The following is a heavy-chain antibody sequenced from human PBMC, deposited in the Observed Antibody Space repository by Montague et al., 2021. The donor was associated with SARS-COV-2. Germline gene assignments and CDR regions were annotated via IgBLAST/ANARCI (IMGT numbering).Heavy chain of an antibody. CDR3: ARSTVTNAPFGFSNKLRSRYNGMDV. Sequence: SETLSLTCAVYGGSFSGYYLNWIRQPPGKGLEWIGEINHSGSTNYNPSLKSRVTLAVDTSKNQFSLKVTSVTAADTAVFYCARSTVTNAPFGFSNKLRSRYNGMDVWGQGTTVTVSS. D-gene: IGHD4-17*01. V-gene: IGHV4-34*01. J-gene: IGHJ6*02. CDR2: INHSGST. CDR1: GGSFSGYY.